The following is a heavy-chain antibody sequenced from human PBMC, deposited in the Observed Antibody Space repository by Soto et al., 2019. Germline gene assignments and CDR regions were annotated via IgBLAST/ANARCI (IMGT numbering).Heavy chain of an antibody. Sequence: ASVKVSCKASGYTFTSCGISWVRQAPGQGLEWMGWISAYNGKTNYAQNLQCRVTMTTDTSTITAYMELRSLRSDDTAVYYCARGELELDNYYYYYGMDLGGQGTTVTVSS. D-gene: IGHD1-7*01. CDR3: ARGELELDNYYYYYGMDL. CDR1: GYTFTSCG. CDR2: ISAYNGKT. V-gene: IGHV1-18*04. J-gene: IGHJ6*01.